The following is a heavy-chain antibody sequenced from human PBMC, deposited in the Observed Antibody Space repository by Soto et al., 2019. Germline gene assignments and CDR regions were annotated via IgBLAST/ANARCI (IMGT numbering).Heavy chain of an antibody. CDR3: ARAPPYYDFWSGYYTDYYYGMDV. CDR2: INHSGST. Sequence: SETLSLTCAVYGGSFSGYYWSWIRQPPGKGLEWIGEINHSGSTNYNPSLKSRVTISVDTSKNQFSLKLSYVTAADTAVYYCARAPPYYDFWSGYYTDYYYGMDVWGQGTTVTVSS. V-gene: IGHV4-34*01. D-gene: IGHD3-3*01. CDR1: GGSFSGYY. J-gene: IGHJ6*02.